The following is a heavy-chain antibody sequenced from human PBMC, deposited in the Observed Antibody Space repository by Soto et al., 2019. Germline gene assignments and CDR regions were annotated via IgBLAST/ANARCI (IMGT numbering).Heavy chain of an antibody. CDR3: ARHLHPTTGYCPSSSCYHFDW. CDR1: GGSISRSTYY. V-gene: IGHV4-39*01. Sequence: KTSETLSLTCTVSGGSISRSTYYWGWIRQPPGKGLEWIGSIYYSGSTYYNPSLKSRVTVSVDTSKNQSSLKLSSVTAADTAVYYCARHLHPTTGYCPSSSCYHFDWWGQGTLVTVSS. D-gene: IGHD2-2*01. J-gene: IGHJ4*02. CDR2: IYYSGST.